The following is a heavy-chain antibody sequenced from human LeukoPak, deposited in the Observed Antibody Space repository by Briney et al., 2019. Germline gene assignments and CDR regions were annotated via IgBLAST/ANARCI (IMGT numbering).Heavy chain of an antibody. J-gene: IGHJ6*03. V-gene: IGHV4-34*01. CDR1: GGSFSGYY. CDR2: INHSGST. CDR3: ARDSSSWAASDYYMDV. Sequence: SETLSLTCAVYGGSFSGYYWSWIRQPPGKGLEWIGEINHSGSTNYNPSLKSRVTISVDTSKNQFSLKLSSVTAADTAVYYCARDSSSWAASDYYMDVWGKGTTVTVSS. D-gene: IGHD6-13*01.